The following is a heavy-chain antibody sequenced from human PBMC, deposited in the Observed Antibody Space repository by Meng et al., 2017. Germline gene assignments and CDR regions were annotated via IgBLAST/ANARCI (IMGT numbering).Heavy chain of an antibody. CDR2: ISSSSIYI. CDR3: ASLDGGNSHPMSDVSYHYGMEV. J-gene: IGHJ6*02. CDR1: GFTFSSYS. Sequence: GGSLRLSCAASGFTFSSYSMNWVRQAPGKGLEWVSSISSSSIYIYYADSLKGRFTISRDNAKNSLYLQMNSLRAEDMAVYYCASLDGGNSHPMSDVSYHYGMEVWGQGTMGTVSS. D-gene: IGHD4-23*01. V-gene: IGHV3-21*01.